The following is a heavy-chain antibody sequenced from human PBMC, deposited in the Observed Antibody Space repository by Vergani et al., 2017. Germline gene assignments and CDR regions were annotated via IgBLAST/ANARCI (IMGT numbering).Heavy chain of an antibody. CDR1: GGSISSYY. D-gene: IGHD2-15*01. CDR2: IYTSGST. Sequence: QVQLQESGPGLVKPSETLSLTCTVSGGSISSYYWSWIRQPAGKGLEWIGRIYTSGSTNYNPSLKSRVTMSVDTSKNQFSLKMSSVTAADTAVYYCARELPRQSATYVDCCRRGTLVTVSS. V-gene: IGHV4-4*07. J-gene: IGHJ4*02. CDR3: ARELPRQSATYVDC.